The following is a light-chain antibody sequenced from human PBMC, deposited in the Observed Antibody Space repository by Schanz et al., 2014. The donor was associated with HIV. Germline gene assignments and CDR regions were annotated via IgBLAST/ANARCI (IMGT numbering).Light chain of an antibody. V-gene: IGKV3-11*01. CDR3: QQCSNSPLT. J-gene: IGKJ4*01. Sequence: EIVLTQSPATLSLSPGERATLSCRASQSVSSYLAWYQQKPGQAPRLLMYAAFTRATGVPARFSGSGSGTEFTLTISSLQSEDFAVYYCQQCSNSPLTFGGGTKVEIK. CDR2: AAF. CDR1: QSVSSY.